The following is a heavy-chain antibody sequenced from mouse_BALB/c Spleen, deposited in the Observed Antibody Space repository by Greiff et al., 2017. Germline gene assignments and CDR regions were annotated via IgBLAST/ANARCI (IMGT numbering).Heavy chain of an antibody. V-gene: IGHV1S137*01. Sequence: VQLQQSGAELVRPGVSVKISCKGSGYTFTDYAMHWVKQSHAKSLEWIGVISTYYGDASYNQKFKGKATMTVDKSSSTAYMELARLTSEDSAIYYCARGTSDWYFDVWGAGTTVTVSS. J-gene: IGHJ1*01. CDR2: ISTYYGDA. CDR1: GYTFTDYA. D-gene: IGHD3-3*01. CDR3: ARGTSDWYFDV.